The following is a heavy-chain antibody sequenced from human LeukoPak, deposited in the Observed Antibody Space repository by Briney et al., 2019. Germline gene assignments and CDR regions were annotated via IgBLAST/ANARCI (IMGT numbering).Heavy chain of an antibody. CDR2: ISGSGGST. CDR1: GFTFSSYA. CDR3: ARVAHKTLDYYYYYMDV. D-gene: IGHD3-16*01. V-gene: IGHV3-23*01. Sequence: PGGSLRLSCAASGFTFSSYAMSWVRQAPGKGLEWVSAISGSGGSTCYADSVKGRFTISRDNSKNTLYLQMNSLRAEDTAVYYCARVAHKTLDYYYYYMDVWGKGTTVTVSS. J-gene: IGHJ6*03.